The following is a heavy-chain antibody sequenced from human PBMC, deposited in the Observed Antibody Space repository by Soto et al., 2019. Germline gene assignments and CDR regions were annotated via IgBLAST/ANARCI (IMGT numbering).Heavy chain of an antibody. V-gene: IGHV3-9*01. Sequence: HPCTASELNSVDLAVHRIRKKKGKGLEWVSGISWNSGSIGYADSVKGRFTISRDNAKNSLYLQMNSLRAEDTALYYCAKDTFGDYFTLFDYWGQGTLVTGSS. CDR1: ELNSVDLA. CDR3: AKDTFGDYFTLFDY. CDR2: ISWNSGSI. J-gene: IGHJ4*02. D-gene: IGHD2-21*01.